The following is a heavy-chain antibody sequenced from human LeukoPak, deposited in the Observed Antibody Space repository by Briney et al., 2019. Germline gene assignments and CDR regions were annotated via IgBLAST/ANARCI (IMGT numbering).Heavy chain of an antibody. CDR1: GGSISSSGYF. D-gene: IGHD6-13*01. CDR2: IYYSGST. Sequence: PSETLSLTCIVSGGSISSSGYFWGWIRQPPGKGLEWIGSIYYSGSTYYNPSLTSRVTIFVDTSKNQFSLKVTSVTAADTAVYYCARCGPGVYNWFDPWGQGTLVAVSS. CDR3: ARCGPGVYNWFDP. J-gene: IGHJ5*02. V-gene: IGHV4-39*01.